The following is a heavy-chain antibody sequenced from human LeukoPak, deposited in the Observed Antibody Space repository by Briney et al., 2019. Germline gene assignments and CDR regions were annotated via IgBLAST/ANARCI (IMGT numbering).Heavy chain of an antibody. CDR2: ISYDGSNK. Sequence: GGSLRLSCAASGFTFSSYGMHWVRQAPGKGLEWVAVISYDGSNKYYADSVKGRFTISRDNSKNTLYLQMNSLRAEDTAVYYCAKDRAAGYGSGWDYYYGMDVWGKGTTVTVSS. CDR1: GFTFSSYG. CDR3: AKDRAAGYGSGWDYYYGMDV. J-gene: IGHJ6*04. V-gene: IGHV3-30*18. D-gene: IGHD3-10*01.